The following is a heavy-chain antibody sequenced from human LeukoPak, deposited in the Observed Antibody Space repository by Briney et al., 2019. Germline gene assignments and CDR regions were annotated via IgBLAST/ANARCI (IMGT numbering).Heavy chain of an antibody. D-gene: IGHD1-1*01. CDR1: GFTFSSYS. J-gene: IGHJ4*02. V-gene: IGHV3-21*01. CDR3: AREGGIRNGFDY. Sequence: GGSLRLSCAASGFTFSSYSMNWVRQAPGKGLEWVSSISSSSSYIYYADSVKGRFTISRDNAKNSLYLQMNSLRAEDTAVCYCAREGGIRNGFDYWGQGTLVTVSS. CDR2: ISSSSSYI.